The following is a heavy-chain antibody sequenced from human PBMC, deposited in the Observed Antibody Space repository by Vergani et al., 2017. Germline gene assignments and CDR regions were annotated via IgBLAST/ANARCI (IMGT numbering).Heavy chain of an antibody. CDR1: GYTLTELS. CDR2: FDPEDGET. D-gene: IGHD3-22*01. J-gene: IGHJ6*03. CDR3: ARVAYYYDSSGYTWLPNYYYYYMDV. V-gene: IGHV1-24*01. Sequence: QVQLVQSGAEVKKPGASVKVSCKVSGYTLTELSMHWVRQAPGKGLEWMGGFDPEDGETIYAQKFQGRVTMTEDTSTDTAYMELSSLRSEDTAVYYXARVAYYYDSSGYTWLPNYYYYYMDVWGKGTTVTVSS.